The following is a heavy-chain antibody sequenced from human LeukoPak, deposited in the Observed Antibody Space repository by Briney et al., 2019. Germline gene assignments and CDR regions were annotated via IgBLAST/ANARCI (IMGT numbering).Heavy chain of an antibody. CDR3: ARNRHQLSGAYRFDP. D-gene: IGHD2/OR15-2a*01. V-gene: IGHV4-59*01. CDR1: GGSIKNSA. Sequence: SETLSLTCSAPGGSIKNSARSWVRQPPGKGLEWIGYVSDTGITNSNPSLKSRVTFSIDTSKDQFYLKLRSVTAADTALYFCARNRHQLSGAYRFDPWGRGTLVTVSS. J-gene: IGHJ5*02. CDR2: VSDTGIT.